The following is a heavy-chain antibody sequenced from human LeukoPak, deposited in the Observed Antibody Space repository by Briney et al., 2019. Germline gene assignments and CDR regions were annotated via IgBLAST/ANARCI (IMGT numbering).Heavy chain of an antibody. CDR1: GGSISSYY. V-gene: IGHV4-4*09. Sequence: PSETLSLTCSVSGGSISSYYWSWIRQPPGKGLEWIGHIYTSGSTNYNPSLKSRVTISVDTSKNQFSLKLSSVTAADTAVYYCARRSGYYTYYFDYWGQGTLVTVSS. D-gene: IGHD3-3*01. J-gene: IGHJ4*02. CDR2: IYTSGST. CDR3: ARRSGYYTYYFDY.